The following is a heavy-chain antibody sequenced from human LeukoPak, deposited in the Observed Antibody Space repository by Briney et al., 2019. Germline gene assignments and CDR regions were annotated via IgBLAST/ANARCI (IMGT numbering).Heavy chain of an antibody. V-gene: IGHV4-39*07. CDR2: INHSGST. CDR3: ARGVYGGYFDY. CDR1: GGSISSSSYY. Sequence: SETLSLTCTVSGGSISSSSYYWGWIRQPPGKGLEWIGEINHSGSTNYNPSLKSRVTISVDTSKNQFSLKLSSVTAADTAVYYCARGVYGGYFDYWGQGTLVTVSS. D-gene: IGHD4-17*01. J-gene: IGHJ4*02.